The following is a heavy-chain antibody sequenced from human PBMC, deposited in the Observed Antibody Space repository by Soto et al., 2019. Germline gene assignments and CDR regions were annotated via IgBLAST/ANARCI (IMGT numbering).Heavy chain of an antibody. J-gene: IGHJ6*02. Sequence: EVQLLESGGGLVQPGGSLRLSCTSSGFTFSSYGMSWVRQALGKGLEWVSSISGGNGDTHYADSVKGRFTISRDNSKNTMYRQMSSLRADDTAIYYCAKEPHIYNGQRAYGMDVWGQGTTVTVSS. CDR2: ISGGNGDT. V-gene: IGHV3-23*01. CDR3: AKEPHIYNGQRAYGMDV. CDR1: GFTFSSYG. D-gene: IGHD1-1*01.